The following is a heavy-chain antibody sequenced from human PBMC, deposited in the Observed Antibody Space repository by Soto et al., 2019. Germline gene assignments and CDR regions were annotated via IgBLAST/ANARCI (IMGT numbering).Heavy chain of an antibody. D-gene: IGHD2-15*01. CDR1: GFTFSSYA. V-gene: IGHV3-23*01. Sequence: GGSLRLSCAASGFTFSSYAMSWVRQAPGKGLEWVSAISGSGGSTYYADSVKGRFTISRDNSKNTLYLQMNSLRAEDTAVYFCAKDSCSGGSCYFDYWGQGTLVTVSS. CDR3: AKDSCSGGSCYFDY. J-gene: IGHJ4*02. CDR2: ISGSGGST.